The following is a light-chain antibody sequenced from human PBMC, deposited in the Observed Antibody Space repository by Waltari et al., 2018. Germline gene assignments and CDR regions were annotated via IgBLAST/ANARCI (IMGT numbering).Light chain of an antibody. V-gene: IGKV3-15*01. CDR3: LQRSNWPWT. CDR1: QSVSSS. Sequence: EIVMTQYPATLSLSPGERTTLSCRASQSVSSSLSWYQQKPGQAPRLLIYGASSRATGIPDRFSGSGSGTDFTRTISSLEPEDVAVYYCLQRSNWPWTFGQGTKVEIK. CDR2: GAS. J-gene: IGKJ1*01.